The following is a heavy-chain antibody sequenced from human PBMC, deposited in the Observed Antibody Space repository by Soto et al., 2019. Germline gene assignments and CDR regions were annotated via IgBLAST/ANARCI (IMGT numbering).Heavy chain of an antibody. J-gene: IGHJ5*02. CDR2: INSDGSST. CDR3: ARDRDNWNSNWFDP. Sequence: PGGSLILSCAASGFTFSSYAMSWVRQAPGKGLVWVSRINSDGSSTSYADSVKGRFTISRDNAKNTLYLQMNSLRAEDTAVYYCARDRDNWNSNWFDPWGQGTLVTVS. V-gene: IGHV3-74*01. D-gene: IGHD1-1*01. CDR1: GFTFSSYA.